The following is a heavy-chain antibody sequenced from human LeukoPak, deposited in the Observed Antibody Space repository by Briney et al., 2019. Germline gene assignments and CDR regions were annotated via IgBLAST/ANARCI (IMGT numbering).Heavy chain of an antibody. CDR2: ISGSGGST. CDR3: AKSPAGSSWPSIDY. Sequence: GGSLRLSCEASGFTFSNYAMSWVRQAPGKGLECVSPISGSGGSTYYRDTVKGRFTVSRDNSKNTLYLQMNSLRAEDTAVYYCAKSPAGSSWPSIDYWGQGTLVTVSS. V-gene: IGHV3-23*01. CDR1: GFTFSNYA. D-gene: IGHD6-13*01. J-gene: IGHJ4*02.